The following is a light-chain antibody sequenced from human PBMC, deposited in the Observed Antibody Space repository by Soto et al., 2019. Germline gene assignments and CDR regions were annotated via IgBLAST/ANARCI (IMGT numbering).Light chain of an antibody. V-gene: IGKV3-20*01. CDR3: QQYGTSPLT. CDR1: QTVSKTY. Sequence: EIVLTQSPGTLSVSPGERATLSCRASQTVSKTYLAWYQQKPGQAPRLLIYGTSTRATGIPDRFSGSGSGTDFTLTISRLEPDDFAVYYCQQYGTSPLTFGQGTKVDIK. CDR2: GTS. J-gene: IGKJ2*01.